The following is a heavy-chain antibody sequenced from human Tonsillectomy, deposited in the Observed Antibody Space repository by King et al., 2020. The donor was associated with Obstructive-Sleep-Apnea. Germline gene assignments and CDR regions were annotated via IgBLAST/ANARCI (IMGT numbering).Heavy chain of an antibody. D-gene: IGHD5-12*01. CDR1: GYSFATYW. J-gene: IGHJ4*02. V-gene: IGHV5-51*01. CDR2: IYPGDSDT. Sequence: EGQLVQSGAEVKESGESLKISCKGSGYSFATYWIGWVRQMPGKGLEWMGIIYPGDSDTRYSPSFQGQFTISADKSFSTAYLQWSSLRASDTAMYYCARGYDRNYFDYWGQGTLVTVSS. CDR3: ARGYDRNYFDY.